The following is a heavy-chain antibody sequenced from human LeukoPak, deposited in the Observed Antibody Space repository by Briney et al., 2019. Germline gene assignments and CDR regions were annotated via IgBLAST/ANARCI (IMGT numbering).Heavy chain of an antibody. CDR3: AKDIRRGYNFGYDQFAY. D-gene: IGHD5-18*01. J-gene: IGHJ4*02. CDR1: GFTFSSYG. V-gene: IGHV3-23*01. CDR2: ISGSGGST. Sequence: GGTLRLSCGASGFTFSSYGMSWVRQAPGKGLEWVSAISGSGGSTYYADSVKGRFTISRDNSKNTVSLQMNSLTAEDTALYYCAKDIRRGYNFGYDQFAYWGQGTLVTVSS.